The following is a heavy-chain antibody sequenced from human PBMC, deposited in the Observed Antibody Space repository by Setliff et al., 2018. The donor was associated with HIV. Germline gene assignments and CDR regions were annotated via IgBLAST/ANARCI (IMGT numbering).Heavy chain of an antibody. Sequence: PSETLSLTCTVSGFSISSGYYWGWIRQPPGKGLEWIASTSHSGSTGYNPSLRSRVTISLDTSKNQVSLNMRSMTATDTGVYYCVTTDYSGYDSVWFDPWGQGTLVTVSS. D-gene: IGHD5-12*01. CDR3: VTTDYSGYDSVWFDP. CDR1: GFSISSGYY. CDR2: TSHSGST. V-gene: IGHV4-38-2*02. J-gene: IGHJ5*02.